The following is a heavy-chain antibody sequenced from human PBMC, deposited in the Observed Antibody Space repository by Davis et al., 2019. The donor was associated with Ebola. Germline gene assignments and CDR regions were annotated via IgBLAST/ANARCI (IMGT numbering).Heavy chain of an antibody. Sequence: ASVKVSCKASGYTFTSYGISWVRQAPGQGLEWMGWISAYNGNTNYAQKLQGRVTMTTDTSTSTVYMELSSLRSEDTAVYYCARGIAARLVADIWGQGTMVTVSS. D-gene: IGHD6-6*01. CDR2: ISAYNGNT. V-gene: IGHV1-18*01. CDR1: GYTFTSYG. J-gene: IGHJ3*02. CDR3: ARGIAARLVADI.